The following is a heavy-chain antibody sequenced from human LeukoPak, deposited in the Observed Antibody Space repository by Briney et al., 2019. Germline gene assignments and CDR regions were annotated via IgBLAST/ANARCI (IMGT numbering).Heavy chain of an antibody. CDR2: IDPSGGST. V-gene: IGHV1-46*01. D-gene: IGHD2-15*01. J-gene: IGHJ4*02. CDR1: EYTFTTHN. Sequence: ASVKVSCTASEYTFTTHNMHWVRQAPGQGLEWMGIIDPSGGSTSYAQKFQGRVTLTRDTSASTVSMELSSLRSEDTAVYYCARDLAGHYSVDYWGQGTLVTVSS. CDR3: ARDLAGHYSVDY.